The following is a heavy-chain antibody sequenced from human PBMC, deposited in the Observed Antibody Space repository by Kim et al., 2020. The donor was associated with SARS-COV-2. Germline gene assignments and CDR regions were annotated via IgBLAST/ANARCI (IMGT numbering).Heavy chain of an antibody. CDR2: IYYSGST. V-gene: IGHV4-31*03. CDR1: GGSISSGGYY. J-gene: IGHJ1*01. CDR3: ARGLRGYCSGGSCYQRAEYSQH. Sequence: SETLSLTCTVSGGSISSGGYYWSWIRQHPGKGLEWIGYIYYSGSTYYNPSLKSRVTISVDTSKNQFSLKLSSVTAADTAVYYCARGLRGYCSGGSCYQRAEYSQHWGQGTLVTVSS. D-gene: IGHD2-15*01.